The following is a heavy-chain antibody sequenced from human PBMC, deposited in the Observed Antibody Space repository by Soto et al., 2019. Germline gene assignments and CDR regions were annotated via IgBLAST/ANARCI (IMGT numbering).Heavy chain of an antibody. CDR1: GFTFNTYA. Sequence: EVQLLESGGGLVQPGESLRLYCAASGFTFNTYAMTWVRQAPGKGLEWVSGISGSGGSTYYADSVKGRFTVARDNYKNTLYLEMNSLRADDTAAYHCALDQDSESCAGGGCYLPRDYWGQGTLVTVSS. J-gene: IGHJ4*02. V-gene: IGHV3-23*01. CDR3: ALDQDSESCAGGGCYLPRDY. D-gene: IGHD2-15*01. CDR2: ISGSGGST.